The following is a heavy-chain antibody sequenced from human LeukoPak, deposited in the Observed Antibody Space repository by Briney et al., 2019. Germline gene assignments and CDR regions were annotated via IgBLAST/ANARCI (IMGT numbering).Heavy chain of an antibody. CDR3: ARAGYYASGSYTVDY. CDR1: GYTFTSYG. CDR2: ISAYNGNT. D-gene: IGHD3-10*01. V-gene: IGHV1-18*01. J-gene: IGHJ4*02. Sequence: GASVKVSCKASGYTFTSYGISWVRQAPGQGLEWMGWISAYNGNTNYAQKLQGRVTMTTDTSTSTAYMELRSLRSDDTAVYYCARAGYYASGSYTVDYWGQGTLVTVSS.